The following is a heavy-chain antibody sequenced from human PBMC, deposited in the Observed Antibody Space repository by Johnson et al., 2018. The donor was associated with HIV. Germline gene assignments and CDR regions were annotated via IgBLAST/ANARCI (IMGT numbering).Heavy chain of an antibody. CDR2: ISSDGSST. Sequence: VQLVESGGGLVQPGRSLRLSCAASGFTFDDYAMHWVRQAPGKGLEWVSRISSDGSSTYYADSVKGRFTISRDNARNTMFGQMKSLRAEDTAVYYCARSGPTWAFDFWGQGTMVTVSS. D-gene: IGHD3-10*01. V-gene: IGHV3-9*01. CDR3: ARSGPTWAFDF. J-gene: IGHJ3*01. CDR1: GFTFDDYA.